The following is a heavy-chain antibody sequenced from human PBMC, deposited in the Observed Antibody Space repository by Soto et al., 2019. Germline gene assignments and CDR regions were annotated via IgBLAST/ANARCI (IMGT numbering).Heavy chain of an antibody. Sequence: GESPKISCKGSGYSFTSYWISWVRQMPGKGLEWMGRIDPSDSYTNYSPSFQGHVTISADKSISTAYLQWSSLKASDTAMYYCARLPRSVYYYYHGMDVWGQGTTVTVSS. CDR3: ARLPRSVYYYYHGMDV. CDR1: GYSFTSYW. V-gene: IGHV5-10-1*01. J-gene: IGHJ6*02. CDR2: IDPSDSYT.